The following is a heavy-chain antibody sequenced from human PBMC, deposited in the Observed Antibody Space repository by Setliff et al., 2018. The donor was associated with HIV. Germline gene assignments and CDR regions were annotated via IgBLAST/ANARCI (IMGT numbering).Heavy chain of an antibody. CDR2: ISSNSSYI. J-gene: IGHJ4*02. CDR1: GFTFSSYS. D-gene: IGHD1-26*01. V-gene: IGHV3-21*01. Sequence: GGSLRLSCAASGFTFSSYSMNWVRQAPGKGLEWVSSISSNSSYIYYADSVKGRFTISRDNAKKSLYLQMNSLRAEDTAVYHCARVKPHLRRSGSYWIVDYWGQGTLVTVSS. CDR3: ARVKPHLRRSGSYWIVDY.